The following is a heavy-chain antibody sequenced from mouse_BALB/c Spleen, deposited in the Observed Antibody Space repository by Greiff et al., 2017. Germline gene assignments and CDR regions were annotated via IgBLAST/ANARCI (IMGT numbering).Heavy chain of an antibody. V-gene: IGHV14-3*02. CDR1: GFNIKDTY. CDR3: ARGSSPLDY. D-gene: IGHD1-1*01. Sequence: LVESGAELVKPGASVKLSCTASGFNIKDTYMHWVKQRPEQGLEWIGRIDPANGNTKYDPKFQGKATITADTSSNTAYLQLSSLTSEDTAVYYCARGSSPLDYWGQGTTLTVSS. CDR2: IDPANGNT. J-gene: IGHJ2*01.